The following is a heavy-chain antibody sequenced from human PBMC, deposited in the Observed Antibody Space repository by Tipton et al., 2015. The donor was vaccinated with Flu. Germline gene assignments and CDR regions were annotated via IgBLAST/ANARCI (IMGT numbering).Heavy chain of an antibody. D-gene: IGHD3-10*01. V-gene: IGHV6-1*01. Sequence: GLVKPSQTLSLTCVISGDSVSSNVATWNWIRQSPSRGLEWLGKTYQRSMWHHIYAVSLKGRITITPDTSKNQFSLQLNSVTPDDTAVYYCARGSGSGPKAWFDPWGQGTQVTVSA. CDR3: ARGSGSGPKAWFDP. J-gene: IGHJ5*02. CDR2: TYQRSMWHH. CDR1: GDSVSSNVAT.